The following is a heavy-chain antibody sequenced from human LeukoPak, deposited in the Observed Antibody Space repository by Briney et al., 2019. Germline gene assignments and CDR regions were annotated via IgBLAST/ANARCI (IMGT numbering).Heavy chain of an antibody. Sequence: SVKVSCKASGGTFSSYAISWVRQAPGQGLEWMGGINPIFGTANYAQKFQGRVTITADESTSTAYMELSSLRSEDTAVYYCARGGHYDFWSGYYPDPYSWFDPWGQGTLVTVSS. CDR1: GGTFSSYA. CDR3: ARGGHYDFWSGYYPDPYSWFDP. CDR2: INPIFGTA. V-gene: IGHV1-69*13. J-gene: IGHJ5*02. D-gene: IGHD3-3*01.